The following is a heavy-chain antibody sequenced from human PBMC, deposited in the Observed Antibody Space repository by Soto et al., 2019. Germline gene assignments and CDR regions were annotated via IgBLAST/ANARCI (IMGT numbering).Heavy chain of an antibody. Sequence: QVQLQQWGAGLLKPSETLSLTCAVYGGSFSGYYWSWIRQPPGKGLEWIGEINHSWTTNYNPSLKSRGTIAVDTSKNQFSLKRSSVTAADTAVYYCARVGVRDGDYGVSRFDPWGQGTLVTVSS. CDR2: INHSWTT. D-gene: IGHD4-17*01. CDR1: GGSFSGYY. V-gene: IGHV4-34*01. J-gene: IGHJ5*02. CDR3: ARVGVRDGDYGVSRFDP.